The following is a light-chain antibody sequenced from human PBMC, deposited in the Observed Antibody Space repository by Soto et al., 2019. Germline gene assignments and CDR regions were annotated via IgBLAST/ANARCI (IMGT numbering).Light chain of an antibody. J-gene: IGLJ2*01. Sequence: SYELTQPLSVSVALGQTARITCGGTNIGNKNVHWYQQRPGQAPVLVIYRDFNRPSGIPERFSGSNSVNTATLTISRAQAGDEADYYCQVWDSGTVVFGGGTKLTV. CDR1: NIGNKN. CDR2: RDF. V-gene: IGLV3-9*01. CDR3: QVWDSGTVV.